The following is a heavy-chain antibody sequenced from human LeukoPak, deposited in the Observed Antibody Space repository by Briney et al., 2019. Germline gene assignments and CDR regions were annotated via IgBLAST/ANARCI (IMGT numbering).Heavy chain of an antibody. V-gene: IGHV3-21*01. CDR2: ISSSSSYI. J-gene: IGHJ4*02. CDR1: GFTFSSYS. D-gene: IGHD2-15*01. CDR3: ARDAVDCSGGSCYTDY. Sequence: GGSLRLSCAASGFTFSSYSMNWVRQAPGKGLEWVSSISSSSSYIYYADSVKGRFTISRDNAKNSLYLQMNSLRAEDTAEYYCARDAVDCSGGSCYTDYWGQGTLVTVSS.